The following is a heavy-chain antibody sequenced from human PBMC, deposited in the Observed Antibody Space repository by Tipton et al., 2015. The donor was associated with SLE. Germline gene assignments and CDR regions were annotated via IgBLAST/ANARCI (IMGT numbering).Heavy chain of an antibody. J-gene: IGHJ6*02. CDR3: ARQRLRLLSPLDA. CDR2: IYHSGNT. V-gene: IGHV4-59*08. D-gene: IGHD3-10*01. CDR1: GGSISNYS. Sequence: TLSLTCTVSGGSISNYSWSWIRQPPGKGLEWIGSIYHSGNTYSNPSLKSRVTISVDTSKNQFSLNMSSVTAADTAVYYCARQRLRLLSPLDAWGQGTTVTVSS.